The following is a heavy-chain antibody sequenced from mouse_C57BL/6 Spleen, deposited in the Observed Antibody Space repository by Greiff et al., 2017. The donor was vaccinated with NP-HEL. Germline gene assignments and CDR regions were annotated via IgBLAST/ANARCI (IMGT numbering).Heavy chain of an antibody. V-gene: IGHV1-69*01. CDR1: GYTFTSYW. CDR2: IDPSDSYT. D-gene: IGHD2-4*01. CDR3: ARSWYDYHWYFDV. J-gene: IGHJ1*03. Sequence: QVQLQQPGAELVMPGASVKLSCKASGYTFTSYWMHWVKQRPGQGLEWIGEIDPSDSYTNYNQKFKGKSTLTVDKSSSTAYMQLSSLTSEDSAVYYYARSWYDYHWYFDVWGTGTTVTVSS.